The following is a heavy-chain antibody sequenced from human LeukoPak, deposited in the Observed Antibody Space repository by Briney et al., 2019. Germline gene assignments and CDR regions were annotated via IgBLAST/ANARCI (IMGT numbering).Heavy chain of an antibody. V-gene: IGHV3-30*02. CDR3: APASLWGNCTSGVCPFDY. CDR1: GFTFSSYG. D-gene: IGHD2-8*01. J-gene: IGHJ4*02. Sequence: GGSLRLSCAASGFTFSSYGMHWVRQAPGKGLEWVAFIRYDGSNKYYADSVKGRFTISRDNSKNTLYLQMNSLRAEDTAVYYCAPASLWGNCTSGVCPFDYWGQGTLVTISS. CDR2: IRYDGSNK.